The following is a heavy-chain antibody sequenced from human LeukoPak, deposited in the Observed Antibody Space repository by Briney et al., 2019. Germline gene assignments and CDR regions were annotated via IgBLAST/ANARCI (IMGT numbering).Heavy chain of an antibody. Sequence: GGSLRLSCVTSGFTFNTHGMHWVRQAPGKGREGVAFVEHDGSKKYLDSVKGRFTISRDNSDKTLYLEMNSLRADDTALYYCAKWGFIAPTGAAIRESFYHWGRGTLVTVSS. V-gene: IGHV3-30*02. CDR3: AKWGFIAPTGAAIRESFYH. J-gene: IGHJ1*01. CDR2: VEHDGSK. CDR1: GFTFNTHG. D-gene: IGHD6-13*01.